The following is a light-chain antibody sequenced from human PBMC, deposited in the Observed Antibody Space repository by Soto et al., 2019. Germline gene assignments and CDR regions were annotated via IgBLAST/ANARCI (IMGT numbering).Light chain of an antibody. V-gene: IGKV3-15*01. CDR3: QQYNNWPS. CDR1: QSVSSN. CDR2: DIS. Sequence: EIVMTQAPATLSVSPGERATLSCRASQSVSSNLAWYQQRPGQAPRILIYDISNRATGVQASFSGSGSETEFTLTIRSLQSEDFAVYFCQQYNNWPSCGQGTRLEIK. J-gene: IGKJ5*01.